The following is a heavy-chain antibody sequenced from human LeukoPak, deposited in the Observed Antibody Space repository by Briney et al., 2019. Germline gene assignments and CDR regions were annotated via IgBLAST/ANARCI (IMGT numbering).Heavy chain of an antibody. CDR3: AKGYDSSGYYY. V-gene: IGHV3-23*01. CDR2: ISGSGGST. J-gene: IGHJ4*02. D-gene: IGHD3-22*01. CDR1: GFTFSSYA. Sequence: GGSLRLSCAASGFTFSSYAMSWVRQASGKGLEWVSAISGSGGSTYYADSVKGRFTISRDNSKNTLYLQMNSLRAEDTAVYYCAKGYDSSGYYYWGQGTLVTVSS.